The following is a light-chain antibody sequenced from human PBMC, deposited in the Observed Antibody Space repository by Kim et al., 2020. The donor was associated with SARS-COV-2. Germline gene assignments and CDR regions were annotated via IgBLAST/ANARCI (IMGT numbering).Light chain of an antibody. V-gene: IGKV1-8*01. Sequence: AIRITQSPSSLSASTGDRVTITCRASQGISSYLAWYQQKPGKAPKLLIYAASTLQSGVPSRFSGSGSGTDFTLTISCLQSEDCATYYCQQYYSYPWTFGQGTKVDIK. CDR2: AAS. CDR1: QGISSY. CDR3: QQYYSYPWT. J-gene: IGKJ1*01.